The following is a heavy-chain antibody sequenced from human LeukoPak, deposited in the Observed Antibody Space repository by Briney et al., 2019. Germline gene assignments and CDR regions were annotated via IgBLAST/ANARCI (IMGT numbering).Heavy chain of an antibody. CDR1: GFTFTTYY. J-gene: IGHJ4*02. V-gene: IGHV3-30*18. CDR3: AKRWHYSINWYHDFDY. CDR2: IASNGGSE. D-gene: IGHD6-13*01. Sequence: GGSLRLSCAASGFTFTTYYLHWVRQAPGKGLEWVAAIASNGGSEYYADYVQGRYTSSRDNSNNTLFLQMNRLRPDNTAVYYCAKRWHYSINWYHDFDYWGEGRLVTASS.